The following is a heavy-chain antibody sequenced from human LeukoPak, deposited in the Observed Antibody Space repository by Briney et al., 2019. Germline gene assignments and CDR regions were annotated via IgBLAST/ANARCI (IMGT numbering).Heavy chain of an antibody. CDR2: IYYSGST. CDR1: GGSISSSSYY. V-gene: IGHV4-39*01. D-gene: IGHD5-12*01. Sequence: SETLSLTCTVSGGSISSSSYYWSWIRQPPGKGLEWIGSIYYSGSTYYNPSLKSRVTISVDTSKNQFSLKLSSVTAADTAVYYCARLSRGYDYFSFDYWGQGTLVTVSS. J-gene: IGHJ4*02. CDR3: ARLSRGYDYFSFDY.